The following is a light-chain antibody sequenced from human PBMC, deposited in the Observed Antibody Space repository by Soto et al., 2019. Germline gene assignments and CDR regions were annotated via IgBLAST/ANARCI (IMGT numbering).Light chain of an antibody. J-gene: IGKJ1*01. CDR1: QSVLYRSANRNY. Sequence: DIVMTQSPDSLVVSLGERATINCKSSQSVLYRSANRNYIAWYHHKPGHPPKLLIFWASSRESGVPDRFRGSGSGKDYTLSISGLMVEEVGVYDCEENYNTPWTFGQGTKVEI. CDR2: WAS. V-gene: IGKV4-1*01. CDR3: EENYNTPWT.